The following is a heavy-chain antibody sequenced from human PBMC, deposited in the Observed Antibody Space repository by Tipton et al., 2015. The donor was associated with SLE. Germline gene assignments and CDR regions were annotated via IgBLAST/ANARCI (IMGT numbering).Heavy chain of an antibody. D-gene: IGHD6-19*01. J-gene: IGHJ4*02. Sequence: SLRLSCAASGFTFSSYAMSWVRQAPGKGLEWVSAISGSGGSTYYADSVKGRFTISRDNSKNTLYLQMNSLRAEDTAVYYCAKVRSGWLYYFDYWGQGTLVTVSS. CDR2: ISGSGGST. V-gene: IGHV3-23*01. CDR1: GFTFSSYA. CDR3: AKVRSGWLYYFDY.